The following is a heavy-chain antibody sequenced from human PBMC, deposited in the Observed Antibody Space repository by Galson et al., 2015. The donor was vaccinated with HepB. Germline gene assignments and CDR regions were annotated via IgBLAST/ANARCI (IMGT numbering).Heavy chain of an antibody. CDR2: INPSGGST. CDR1: GYTFTSYY. CDR3: ARARRWLQHKNSHNWFHP. D-gene: IGHD5-24*01. J-gene: IGHJ5*02. V-gene: IGHV1-46*01. Sequence: SVTVSCKASGYTFTSYYMHWVRQAPGQGLEWMGIINPSGGSTSYAQKFQGRVTMTRDTSTSTVYMELSSLRSEDTAVYYCARARRWLQHKNSHNWFHPWGQGTLVTVSS.